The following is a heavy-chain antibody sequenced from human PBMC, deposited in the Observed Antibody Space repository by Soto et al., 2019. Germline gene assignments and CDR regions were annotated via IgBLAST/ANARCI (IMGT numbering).Heavy chain of an antibody. CDR3: ARDRRTGTGDYYYGMDV. V-gene: IGHV4-31*03. D-gene: IGHD1-1*01. J-gene: IGHJ6*02. CDR2: IYYSGST. CDR1: GGSISSGGYY. Sequence: SETLSLTCTVSGGSISSGGYYWSWIRQHPGKGLEWIGYIYYSGSTYYNPSLKSRVTISVDTSKNQFSLKLSSVTAADTAVYYCARDRRTGTGDYYYGMDVWGQGTTVTVYS.